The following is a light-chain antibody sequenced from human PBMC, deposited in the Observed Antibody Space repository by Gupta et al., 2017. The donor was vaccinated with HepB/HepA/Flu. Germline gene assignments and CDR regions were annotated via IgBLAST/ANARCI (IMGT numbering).Light chain of an antibody. V-gene: IGLV3-9*01. CDR2: RDS. J-gene: IGLJ2*01. CDR1: NSGSKN. Sequence: SYELTQPLPVSVALGKTARITCGGNNSGSKNVHWYQQKPGQAPVLVIYRDSNRPSGMPGRFSGSNSGNTATLTISRAQAGDEADYYCQGGDSSTAGVFGGGTKLTVL. CDR3: QGGDSSTAGV.